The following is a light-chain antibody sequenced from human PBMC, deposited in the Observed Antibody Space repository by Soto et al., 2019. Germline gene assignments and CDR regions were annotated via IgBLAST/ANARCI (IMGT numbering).Light chain of an antibody. J-gene: IGLJ1*01. CDR1: GSDVGGYKF. CDR2: EVT. V-gene: IGLV2-23*02. Sequence: ALSQPAPVCRASGSAFTLSRSGRGSDVGGYKFVSWYQQHPGKVPRLMIYEVTERPSGVSNRFSGSRSGNTASLTISGLQAEDEADYYCCSPVGTSTYVFGTGTKVTVL. CDR3: CSPVGTSTYV.